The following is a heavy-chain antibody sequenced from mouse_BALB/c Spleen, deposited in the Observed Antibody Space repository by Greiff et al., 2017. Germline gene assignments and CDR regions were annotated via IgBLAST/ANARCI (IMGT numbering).Heavy chain of an antibody. CDR1: GFTFTDYY. CDR2: IRNKANGYTT. D-gene: IGHD2-1*01. J-gene: IGHJ3*01. CDR3: ARDGNLFAY. V-gene: IGHV7-3*02. Sequence: EVQLQESGGGLVQPGGSLRLSCATSGFTFTDYYMSWVRQPPGKALEWLGFIRNKANGYTTEYSASVKGRFTISRDNSQSILYLQMNTLRAEDSATYYCARDGNLFAYWGQGTLVTVSA.